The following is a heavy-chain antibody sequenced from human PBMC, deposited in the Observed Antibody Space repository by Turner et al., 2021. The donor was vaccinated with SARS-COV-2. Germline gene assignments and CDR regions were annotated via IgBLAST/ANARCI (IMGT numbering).Heavy chain of an antibody. CDR3: ATHIGNFPRGYFDS. Sequence: QVQLVESGGGGVQPGRSLRLSCAASGFPFSSYGMHWVRQTPCKGLEWVAVIWYDGSNKYYADSVKGRFTISRDNSKNTLYLQMNGLRAEDTALYYCATHIGNFPRGYFDSWGQGTLVTVSS. J-gene: IGHJ4*02. V-gene: IGHV3-33*01. D-gene: IGHD2-21*01. CDR2: IWYDGSNK. CDR1: GFPFSSYG.